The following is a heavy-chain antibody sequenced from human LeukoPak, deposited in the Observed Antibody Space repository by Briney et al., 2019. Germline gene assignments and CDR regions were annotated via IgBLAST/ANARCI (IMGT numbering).Heavy chain of an antibody. CDR1: GFTFSSYT. Sequence: PGRSLRLSCAASGFTFSSYTMHWVRQAPGKGLEWVALISYDGDNKYYADSVKGRFTISRDNSKSTLYLQMNSLRPEDTAVYYCARVSRYCSRTSCYGDLDYWGQGTLVTVSS. CDR2: ISYDGDNK. D-gene: IGHD2-2*01. J-gene: IGHJ4*02. CDR3: ARVSRYCSRTSCYGDLDY. V-gene: IGHV3-30-3*01.